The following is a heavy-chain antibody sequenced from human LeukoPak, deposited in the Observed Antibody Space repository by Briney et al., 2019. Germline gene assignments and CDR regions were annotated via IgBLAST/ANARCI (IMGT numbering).Heavy chain of an antibody. CDR1: GFTFSSYG. V-gene: IGHV3-30*03. J-gene: IGHJ4*02. CDR2: ISYDGSNK. Sequence: GGSLRLSCAASGFTFSSYGMHWVRQAPGKGLEWVAVISYDGSNKYYADSVKGRFAISRDNSKNTLYLQMNSLRAEDTAVYYCARGGPAAGRFDYWGQGTLVTVSS. D-gene: IGHD6-13*01. CDR3: ARGGPAAGRFDY.